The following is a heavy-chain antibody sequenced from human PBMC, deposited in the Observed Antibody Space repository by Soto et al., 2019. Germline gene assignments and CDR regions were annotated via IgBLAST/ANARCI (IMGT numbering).Heavy chain of an antibody. CDR1: GGSVTGGRFY. CDR2: ILYSGNT. D-gene: IGHD3-10*02. Sequence: SETLSLTCTVSGGSVTGGRFYWSWIRQTPGKALEWVGFILYSGNTFYSPSLKSRLTISMDASRNQFSLKLTSVTAAATAVYYCARVFNDRVLTYDIWGHGTLVTVSS. V-gene: IGHV4-30-4*01. J-gene: IGHJ4*03. CDR3: ARVFNDRVLTYDI.